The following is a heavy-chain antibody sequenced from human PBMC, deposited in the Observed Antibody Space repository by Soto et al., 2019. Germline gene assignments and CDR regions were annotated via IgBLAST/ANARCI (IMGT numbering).Heavy chain of an antibody. CDR2: IDNNGVT. J-gene: IGHJ4*02. V-gene: IGHV4-39*01. D-gene: IGHD2-15*01. CDR3: GKILVGATGHTDADS. Sequence: SETLSLTCIVSGGSVYSNGHYWGWIRQPPGKGLEWIGSIDNNGVTNYNSSLKSRVTISRDTSKNQFSLRLTSVAAADTAVYYCGKILVGATGHTDADSWGPGTLVTVSS. CDR1: GGSVYSNGHY.